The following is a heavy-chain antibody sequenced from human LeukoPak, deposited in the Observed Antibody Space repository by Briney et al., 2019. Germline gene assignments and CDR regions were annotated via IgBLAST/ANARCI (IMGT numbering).Heavy chain of an antibody. V-gene: IGHV4-34*01. D-gene: IGHD3-10*01. Sequence: SETLSLTCAVYGGSFSGYYWSWIRQPPGKGLEWIGEINHSGSTNYNPSLKSRVTISVDTSKNQFSLKLSSVTAADTAVYYCARAVRGVRQSIYYYYYMDVWGKGTTVTVSS. CDR3: ARAVRGVRQSIYYYYYMDV. CDR2: INHSGST. J-gene: IGHJ6*03. CDR1: GGSFSGYY.